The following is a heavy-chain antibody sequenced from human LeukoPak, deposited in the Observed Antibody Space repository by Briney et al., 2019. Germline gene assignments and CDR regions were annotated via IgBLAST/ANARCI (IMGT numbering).Heavy chain of an antibody. CDR3: ARANYDILTGYYRGDRYYYYYMDV. Sequence: GGSLRLSCAASGFTFSSYDVHWVRQATGKGLEWVSAIGTAGDTYYPGSVKGRFTISRENAKNSLYLQMNSLRAGDTAVYYCARANYDILTGYYRGDRYYYYYMDVWGKGTTVTVSS. V-gene: IGHV3-13*01. D-gene: IGHD3-9*01. CDR1: GFTFSSYD. CDR2: IGTAGDT. J-gene: IGHJ6*03.